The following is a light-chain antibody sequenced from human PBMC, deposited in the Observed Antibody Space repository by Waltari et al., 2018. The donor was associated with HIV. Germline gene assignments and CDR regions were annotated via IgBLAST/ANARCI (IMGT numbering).Light chain of an antibody. Sequence: FMLTQPHSVSESPGKTVTISCTRSSGSIASNDVHRYQHRPGSSPTTVIYEDNQRPSGVPDRFSGSIDSSSNSASLTISGLKTEDEADYYCQSYDSSNHVVFGGGTKLTVL. V-gene: IGLV6-57*01. CDR2: EDN. CDR3: QSYDSSNHVV. CDR1: SGSIASND. J-gene: IGLJ2*01.